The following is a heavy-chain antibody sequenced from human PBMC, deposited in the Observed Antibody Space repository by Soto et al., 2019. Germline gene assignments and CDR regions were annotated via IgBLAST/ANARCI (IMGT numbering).Heavy chain of an antibody. V-gene: IGHV3-30-3*01. J-gene: IGHJ5*01. CDR1: GFTFSSYA. CDR2: ISYDGSNK. D-gene: IGHD3-3*01. CDR3: AREIYTNNWFDS. Sequence: GGSLRLSCAASGFTFSSYAMHWVRQAPGKGLEWVAVISYDGSNKYYADSVKGRFTISRDNSKNTLYLQMNSLRAEDTAVYYCAREIYTNNWFDSWGKGTLVTVSS.